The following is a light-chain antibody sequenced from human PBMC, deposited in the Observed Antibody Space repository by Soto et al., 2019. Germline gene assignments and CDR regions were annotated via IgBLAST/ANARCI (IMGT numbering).Light chain of an antibody. V-gene: IGKV1-39*01. CDR1: QSIGSY. CDR3: QQSYSTPWT. Sequence: DIQMTQSPSSLSASVGDRVTITCRASQSIGSYSNWYQQKPGKAPKVLIFAASSVQSGVPSRFSGSGSGTDFTLTISSLQPEDFATYYCQQSYSTPWTFGQGTKVEIK. J-gene: IGKJ1*01. CDR2: AAS.